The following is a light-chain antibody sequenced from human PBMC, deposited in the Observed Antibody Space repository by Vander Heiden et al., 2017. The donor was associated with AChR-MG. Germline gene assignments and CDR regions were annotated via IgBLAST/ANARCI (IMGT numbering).Light chain of an antibody. V-gene: IGLV2-14*03. Sequence: QSALTQPASVSGSLGQSITISCSGTRSDIGKYNYVSWYHQHPGKAPKVIIFDVSNRASGVSSRFSGSKSANTASLTISGLQPADEGDYYCSSWTSGDPPWVIGGGTKVTGL. CDR3: SSWTSGDPPWV. J-gene: IGLJ3*02. CDR1: RSDIGKYNY. CDR2: DVS.